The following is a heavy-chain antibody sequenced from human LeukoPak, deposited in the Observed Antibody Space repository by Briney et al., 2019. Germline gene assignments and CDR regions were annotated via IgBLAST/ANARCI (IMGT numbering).Heavy chain of an antibody. J-gene: IGHJ4*02. Sequence: PGGSLRLSCAASGFTFSSYSMNWVRQAPGKGLEWVSSISSSSYIYYADSVKGRFTISRDNSKNTLYLQMNSLRAEDTAVYYCAKDSGYSSGWYLSQLDYWGQGTLVTVSS. V-gene: IGHV3-21*01. CDR1: GFTFSSYS. CDR3: AKDSGYSSGWYLSQLDY. CDR2: ISSSSYI. D-gene: IGHD6-19*01.